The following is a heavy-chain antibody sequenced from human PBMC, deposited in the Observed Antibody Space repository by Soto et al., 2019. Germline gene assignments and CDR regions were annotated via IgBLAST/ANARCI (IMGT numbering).Heavy chain of an antibody. CDR1: GGTFSSYT. J-gene: IGHJ6*03. V-gene: IGHV1-69*04. Sequence: SVKVSCKASGGTFSSYTISWVRQAPGQGLEWMGRIIPILGIANYAQKFQGRVTITADKSTSTAYMELSSLRSEDTAVYYCAREGPTGRYYYYYMDVWGKGTTVTVSS. D-gene: IGHD4-17*01. CDR2: IIPILGIA. CDR3: AREGPTGRYYYYYMDV.